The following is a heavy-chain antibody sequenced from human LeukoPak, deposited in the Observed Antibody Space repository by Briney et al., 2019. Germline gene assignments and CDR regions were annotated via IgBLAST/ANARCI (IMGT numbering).Heavy chain of an antibody. CDR3: ARDRSYYDYFDY. V-gene: IGHV4-4*07. CDR2: IYTSGST. Sequence: SETLSLTCTVSGGSISSYYWSWIRRPAGKGLEWIGRIYTSGSTNYNPSLKSRVTMSVDTSKNQFSLKLSSVTAADTAVYYCARDRSYYDYFDYWGQGTLVTVSS. CDR1: GGSISSYY. J-gene: IGHJ4*02. D-gene: IGHD1-26*01.